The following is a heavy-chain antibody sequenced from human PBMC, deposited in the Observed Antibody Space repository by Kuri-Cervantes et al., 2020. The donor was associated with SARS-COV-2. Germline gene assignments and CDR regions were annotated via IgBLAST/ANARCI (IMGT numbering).Heavy chain of an antibody. V-gene: IGHV3-48*02. J-gene: IGHJ3*01. CDR3: ARDIYSGWSGLWGFDL. Sequence: ETLSLTCAASRFAFDTYSMNWVRQAPGKGLEWVSYINSRNTTVYYADSVKGRFTISRDNAKNSLYLQMDSLRDDDTAVYFCARDIYSGWSGLWGFDLWGQGTMVTVSS. D-gene: IGHD5-12*01. CDR1: RFAFDTYS. CDR2: INSRNTTV.